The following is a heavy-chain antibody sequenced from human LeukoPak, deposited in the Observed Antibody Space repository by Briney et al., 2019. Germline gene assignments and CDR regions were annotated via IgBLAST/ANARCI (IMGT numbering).Heavy chain of an antibody. CDR3: ARNLWFGEKRGLDY. CDR2: IKKDGSEK. J-gene: IGHJ4*02. V-gene: IGHV3-7*04. Sequence: GGSLRLSCAASGFTLGSYWMSWVRQAPGKGLEWVANIKKDGSEKYYVDSVKGRFTLSRDNAENSLYLQMNSLRAEDTAVYYCARNLWFGEKRGLDYWGQETLVTVSS. CDR1: GFTLGSYW. D-gene: IGHD3-10*01.